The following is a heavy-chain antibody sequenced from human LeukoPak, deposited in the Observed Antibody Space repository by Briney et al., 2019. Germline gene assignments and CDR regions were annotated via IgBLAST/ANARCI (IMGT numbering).Heavy chain of an antibody. CDR3: VRGAGTSYFDY. D-gene: IGHD1-1*01. CDR1: GFTFSSYS. J-gene: IGHJ4*02. CDR2: ISSSSTYI. Sequence: GGSLRLSCAASGFTFSSYSMNWARQVSGKGLEWVSYISSSSTYINYADSVKGRFTISRDNAKNSLYLEMNSLRAEDTAVYHCVRGAGTSYFDYWGQGTLVTV. V-gene: IGHV3-21*01.